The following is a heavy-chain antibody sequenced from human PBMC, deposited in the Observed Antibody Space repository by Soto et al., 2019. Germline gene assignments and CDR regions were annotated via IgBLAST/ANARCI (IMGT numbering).Heavy chain of an antibody. D-gene: IGHD2-21*01. Sequence: SGGSLRLSCAASGFTFSNAWMNWVRQAPGKGLEWVGRIKTKSARGTIDYAAPVKGRFTISRDDSKNTLFLQMNSLKTEDTAVYYCTTDIMWRKGFDPWGQGTLVTVSS. J-gene: IGHJ5*02. V-gene: IGHV3-15*07. CDR2: IKTKSARGTI. CDR3: TTDIMWRKGFDP. CDR1: GFTFSNAW.